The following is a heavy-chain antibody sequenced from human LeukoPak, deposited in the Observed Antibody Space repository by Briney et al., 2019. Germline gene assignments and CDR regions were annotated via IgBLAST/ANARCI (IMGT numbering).Heavy chain of an antibody. CDR3: GCYSPYLDY. J-gene: IGHJ4*02. CDR2: IYSGGRI. D-gene: IGHD2-21*01. Sequence: GGSLRLSCAASGFTVSNNYMNWVRQAPGKGLEWVSVIYSGGRIYYADSVKGRFTISRDNSKNTLYLQMNSLRAEDTAVYYCGCYSPYLDYWGQGTLVTVSS. CDR1: GFTVSNNY. V-gene: IGHV3-66*01.